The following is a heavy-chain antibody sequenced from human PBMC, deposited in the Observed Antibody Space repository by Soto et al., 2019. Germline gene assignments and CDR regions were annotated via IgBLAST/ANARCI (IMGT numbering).Heavy chain of an antibody. V-gene: IGHV3-33*01. CDR3: ARAGLAAAGYGGHFDY. J-gene: IGHJ4*02. D-gene: IGHD6-13*01. CDR2: IWYDGSNK. CDR1: GFTFSGYG. Sequence: QVQLVESGGGVVQPGRSLRLSCAASGFTFSGYGMHRVRQAPGKGLECVAVIWYDGSNKYYADSVKGRFTISRDNSKNTLYLQMNSLRAEDTAVYYCARAGLAAAGYGGHFDYWGQGTLVTVSS.